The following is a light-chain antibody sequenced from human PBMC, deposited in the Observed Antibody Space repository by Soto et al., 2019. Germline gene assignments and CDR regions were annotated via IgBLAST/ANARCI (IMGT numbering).Light chain of an antibody. CDR2: GVS. V-gene: IGKV3-15*01. CDR1: QSVSVN. CDR3: QQYNDWPCT. Sequence: EIVMTQSPGTLSVSPGERATLSCRASQSVSVNLAWYQQKPGQAPRLLIYGVSTRATGIPARFSGSESGTEFTLTISSLQSEDFAVYYCQQYNDWPCTFGPGTKVDIK. J-gene: IGKJ3*01.